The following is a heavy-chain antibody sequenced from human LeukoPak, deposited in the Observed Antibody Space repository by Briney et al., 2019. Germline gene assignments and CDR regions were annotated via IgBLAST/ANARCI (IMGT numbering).Heavy chain of an antibody. CDR1: GFTFSSYW. D-gene: IGHD2-2*01. CDR2: INTDGSST. CDR3: ARGGSTSFGFDP. J-gene: IGHJ5*02. V-gene: IGHV3-74*01. Sequence: GGSLRLSCAASGFTFSSYWMHWVRQAPGKGLVWVSRINTDGSSTSYADSVKGRFTISRDNAKNMLYLQMNSLRAEDTAVYYCARGGSTSFGFDPWGQGTLVTVSS.